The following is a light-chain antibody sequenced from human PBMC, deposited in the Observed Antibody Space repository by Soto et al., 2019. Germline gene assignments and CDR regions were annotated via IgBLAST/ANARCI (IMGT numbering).Light chain of an antibody. CDR1: SSDVGGYHY. J-gene: IGLJ1*01. CDR3: SSYAGLNNYIV. V-gene: IGLV2-8*01. Sequence: QSVLTQPPSASGSPGQSVTISCTGTSSDVGGYHYVSWYQQHPGIAPKVMIYDVSKRPSGVPDHVSGSTSGVTAYLTVSGLETEDEAEYYCSSYAGLNNYIVFGTGTKVTVL. CDR2: DVS.